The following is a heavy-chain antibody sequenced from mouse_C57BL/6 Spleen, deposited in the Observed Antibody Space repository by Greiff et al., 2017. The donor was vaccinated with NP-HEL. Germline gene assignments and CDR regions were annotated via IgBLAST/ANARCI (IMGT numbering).Heavy chain of an antibody. CDR3: ARSFYYYGSSPYYAMDY. J-gene: IGHJ4*01. CDR2: IYPGDGDT. D-gene: IGHD1-1*01. CDR1: GYAFSSSW. Sequence: QVQLQQSGPELVKPGASVKISCKASGYAFSSSWMNWVKQRPGKGLEWIGRIYPGDGDTNYNGKFKGKATLTADKSSSTAYMQLSSLTSEDSAVYFCARSFYYYGSSPYYAMDYWGQGTSVTVSS. V-gene: IGHV1-82*01.